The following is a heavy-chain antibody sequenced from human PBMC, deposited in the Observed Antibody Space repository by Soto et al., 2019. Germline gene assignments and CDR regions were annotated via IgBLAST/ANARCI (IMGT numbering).Heavy chain of an antibody. CDR1: GFTFSSYW. CDR3: AAPATGAYYYYYSMDV. CDR2: IKQDGSEK. J-gene: IGHJ6*02. V-gene: IGHV3-7*05. Sequence: GGSLRLSCAASGFTFSSYWMSWVRQAPGKGLEWVANIKQDGSEKYYVDSVKGRFTISRDNAKNSLYLQMNSLRAEDTAVYYCAAPATGAYYYYYSMDVWGQGTTVTVSS. D-gene: IGHD2-15*01.